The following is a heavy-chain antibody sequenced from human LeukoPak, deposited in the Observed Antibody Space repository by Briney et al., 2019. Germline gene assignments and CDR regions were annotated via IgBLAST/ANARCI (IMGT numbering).Heavy chain of an antibody. CDR3: ARGPLN. Sequence: ASVRVSCKASGYTFTGFYIHWVRQAPGQGLEWMGWVNPNTGDTNYAQKFQGRVTMTRDTSITTAYMGLYSLRFDDTAVYYCARGPLNWGQGTLVTVSS. CDR2: VNPNTGDT. V-gene: IGHV1-2*02. CDR1: GYTFTGFY. J-gene: IGHJ4*02.